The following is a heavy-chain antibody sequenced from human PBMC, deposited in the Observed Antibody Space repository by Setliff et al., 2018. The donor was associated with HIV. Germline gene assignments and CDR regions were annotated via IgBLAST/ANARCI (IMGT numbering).Heavy chain of an antibody. D-gene: IGHD4-17*01. J-gene: IGHJ6*02. CDR2: ILYDGSNE. CDR3: AKDSDYGDYHFYGMDV. Sequence: PGGSLRLSCAASGFTFSSYGMHWVRQAPGKGLEWVAIILYDGSNEYYSDSVKGRFTISRDNSKNTLYLQMNSLRAEDTAVYYCAKDSDYGDYHFYGMDVWGQGTTVTVS. V-gene: IGHV3-30*18. CDR1: GFTFSSYG.